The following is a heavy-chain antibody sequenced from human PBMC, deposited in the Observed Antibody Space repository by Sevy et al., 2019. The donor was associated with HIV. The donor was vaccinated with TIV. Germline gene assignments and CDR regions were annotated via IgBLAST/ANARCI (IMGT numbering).Heavy chain of an antibody. Sequence: ASVKVSCKASGYSFSSYGISWVRQAPGQGLEWMGWIGVYNGNTKYAEKLQNRVTMTTDTSTGTAYMELRSLRSDDTAMYYCARCLGGLRPWEYNWFDPWGQGTLITVSS. CDR1: GYSFSSYG. D-gene: IGHD1-26*01. J-gene: IGHJ5*02. CDR3: ARCLGGLRPWEYNWFDP. CDR2: IGVYNGNT. V-gene: IGHV1-18*01.